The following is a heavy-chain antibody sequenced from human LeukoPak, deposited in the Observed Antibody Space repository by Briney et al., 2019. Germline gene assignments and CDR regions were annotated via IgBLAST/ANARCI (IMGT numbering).Heavy chain of an antibody. CDR3: AKCLVVVITTGGGFDY. V-gene: IGHV3-23*01. CDR2: ISGSGGST. CDR1: GFTFSSYA. Sequence: TGGSLRLSCAASGFTFSSYAMSWVRQAPGEGLEWVSAISGSGGSTYYADSVKGRFTISRDNSKNTLYLQMNSLRAEDTAVYYCAKCLVVVITTGGGFDYWGQGTLVTVSS. D-gene: IGHD3-22*01. J-gene: IGHJ4*02.